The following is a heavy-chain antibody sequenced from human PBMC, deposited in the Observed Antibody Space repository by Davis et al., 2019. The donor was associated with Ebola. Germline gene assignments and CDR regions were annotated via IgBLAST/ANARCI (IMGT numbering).Heavy chain of an antibody. CDR3: ARSSQYSSSWMNYYYGMDV. D-gene: IGHD6-13*01. V-gene: IGHV1-18*01. Sequence: ASVKVSCKASGYTLTTYGISWVRQAPGQGLEWMGWISGYNGNTNYAQKIQGRVTITTDTSTSTVYMELRRLRSDDTAVYYCARSSQYSSSWMNYYYGMDVWGQGTTVTVSS. J-gene: IGHJ6*02. CDR1: GYTLTTYG. CDR2: ISGYNGNT.